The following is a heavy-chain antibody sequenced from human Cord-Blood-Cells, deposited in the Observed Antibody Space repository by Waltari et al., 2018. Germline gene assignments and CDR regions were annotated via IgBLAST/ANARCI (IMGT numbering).Heavy chain of an antibody. V-gene: IGHV4-34*01. CDR3: ASLNYYYYYGMDV. Sequence: QVQLQRWGAGLVTPSEVLSLTCACCGGSFWCFLWGWVRPPPGKGVEWIGEMNHSGSTNYNPSHTSRVTISVDTSKNQISLKLSSVTAADTAVYYCASLNYYYYYGMDVWGQGTTVTVSS. J-gene: IGHJ6*02. CDR2: MNHSGST. CDR1: GGSFWCFL.